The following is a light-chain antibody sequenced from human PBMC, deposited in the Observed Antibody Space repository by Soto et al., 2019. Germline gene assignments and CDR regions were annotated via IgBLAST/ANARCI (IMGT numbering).Light chain of an antibody. V-gene: IGKV3-15*01. Sequence: IVMTQSPATLSVSPGERATLSCGASQSISTHLVWYQQKPGQSPRLLICDASTRATGIPARFSGSGSGTEFTLTIRSPQSEDFAVYYCQQYHNWWTFGQGNKVEVK. J-gene: IGKJ1*01. CDR2: DAS. CDR3: QQYHNWWT. CDR1: QSISTH.